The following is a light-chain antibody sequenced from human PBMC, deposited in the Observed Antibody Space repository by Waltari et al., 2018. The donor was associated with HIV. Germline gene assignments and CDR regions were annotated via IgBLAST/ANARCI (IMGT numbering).Light chain of an antibody. CDR1: QNIHNS. CDR2: GAS. J-gene: IGKJ3*01. Sequence: DTQMTQSPSSLSASIGDRVTITCRASQNIHNSLSWYQQKPGKAPQLLVFGASSLQSGVPSRFSGGGSGTDFTLTISSLQPDDFATYFCLLSHTFPLTFGPGTTVDVK. CDR3: LLSHTFPLT. V-gene: IGKV1-39*01.